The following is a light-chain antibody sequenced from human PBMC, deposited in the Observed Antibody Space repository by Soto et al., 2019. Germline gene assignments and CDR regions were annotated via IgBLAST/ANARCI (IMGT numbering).Light chain of an antibody. CDR2: GNS. CDR1: RTNIGAGYD. J-gene: IGLJ1*01. Sequence: QSVLTQPPSVSGAPGQRVTIYCTGSRTNIGAGYDVHWYQHLPGTAPKLLIYGNSNRPSGVPDRFSGSKSGTSASLAITGLQPEDEADYFCQSYDSSLSDVFGTGTKVTVL. V-gene: IGLV1-40*01. CDR3: QSYDSSLSDV.